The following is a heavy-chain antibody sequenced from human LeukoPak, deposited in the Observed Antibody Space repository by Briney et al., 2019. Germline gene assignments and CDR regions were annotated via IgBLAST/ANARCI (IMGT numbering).Heavy chain of an antibody. CDR2: IYYSGST. D-gene: IGHD5-18*01. CDR1: GGSISSYY. Sequence: SETLSLTCTVSGGSISSYYWSWIRPPPGEGLEWIGYIYYSGSTNYNPSLKSRVTISVDTSKNQFSLKLSSVTAADTAVYYCARGMGYSYGLTYYYYGMDVWGQGTTVTVSS. V-gene: IGHV4-59*01. CDR3: ARGMGYSYGLTYYYYGMDV. J-gene: IGHJ6*02.